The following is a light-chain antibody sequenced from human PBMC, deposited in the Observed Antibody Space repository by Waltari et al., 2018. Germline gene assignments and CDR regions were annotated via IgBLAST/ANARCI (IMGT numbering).Light chain of an antibody. CDR1: QDITNY. CDR2: DAS. Sequence: DIQMTQSPPSLSASVGDRVTITCRASQDITNYLNWYQQKPGKAPKLLNHDASKLETGVPSRFSGSQSGTHFTLTISSLQPEDIGTYYCQRYDNLPIFAFGPGTKVEI. V-gene: IGKV1-33*01. CDR3: QRYDNLPIFA. J-gene: IGKJ3*01.